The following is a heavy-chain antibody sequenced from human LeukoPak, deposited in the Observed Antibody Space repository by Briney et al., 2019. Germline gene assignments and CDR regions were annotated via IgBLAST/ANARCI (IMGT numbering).Heavy chain of an antibody. Sequence: PGGSLRLSCAAYGFTFSSYGMLWVRQAPGKGLVWVAVISYDGSNKYYADSVKGRFTISRDNSKNTLYLQMNSLRAEDTAVYYCAKEGPRYSYGNNWGQGTLVTVSS. J-gene: IGHJ4*02. CDR3: AKEGPRYSYGNN. CDR2: ISYDGSNK. V-gene: IGHV3-30*18. D-gene: IGHD5-18*01. CDR1: GFTFSSYG.